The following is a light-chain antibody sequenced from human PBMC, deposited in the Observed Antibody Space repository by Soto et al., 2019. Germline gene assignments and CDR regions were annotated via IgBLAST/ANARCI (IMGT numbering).Light chain of an antibody. Sequence: QSVLTQPPSASGTPGQRVTISCSGSSSNIGSNTVNWYQQLPGTAPKLLIYCNNQRPSGVPDRFSGSKSGTSASLAISGLQSEDEADHYCAAWDDSLNGVVFGGGTKVTVL. CDR1: SSNIGSNT. CDR2: CNN. V-gene: IGLV1-44*01. CDR3: AAWDDSLNGVV. J-gene: IGLJ3*02.